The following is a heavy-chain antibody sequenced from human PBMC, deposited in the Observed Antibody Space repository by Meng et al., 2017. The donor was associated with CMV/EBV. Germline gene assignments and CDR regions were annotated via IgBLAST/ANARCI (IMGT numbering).Heavy chain of an antibody. V-gene: IGHV3-30*02. CDR1: GFTFSSYG. J-gene: IGHJ6*02. D-gene: IGHD1-26*01. Sequence: GGSQRLSCAASGFTFSSYGMHWVRQAPGKGLEWVAFIRYDGSNKYYADSVKGRFTISRDNSKNTLYLQMNSLRAEGTAVYYCAKHAGSYYSYYYYYGMDVWGQGTTVTVSS. CDR3: AKHAGSYYSYYYYYGMDV. CDR2: IRYDGSNK.